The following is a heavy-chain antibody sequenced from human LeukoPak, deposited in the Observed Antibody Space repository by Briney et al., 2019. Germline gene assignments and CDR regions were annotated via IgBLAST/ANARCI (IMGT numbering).Heavy chain of an antibody. CDR3: AREGATGRHIGRNWFDP. CDR2: MNPNSGNT. CDR1: GYTFTSYD. V-gene: IGHV1-8*01. Sequence: ASEKVSCKAPGYTFTSYDINWVRQATGQGLEWMGWMNPNSGNTGYAQKFQGRVTMTRNTSISTAYMELSSLRSEDTAVYYCAREGATGRHIGRNWFDPWGQGTLVTVSS. D-gene: IGHD1-26*01. J-gene: IGHJ5*02.